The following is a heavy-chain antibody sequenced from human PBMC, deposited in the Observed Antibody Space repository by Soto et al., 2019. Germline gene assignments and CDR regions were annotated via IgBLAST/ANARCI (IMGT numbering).Heavy chain of an antibody. CDR1: GYSFTTYW. Sequence: GESLKISCKGSGYSFTTYWIGWVRQMPGKGLEGMGVIYPADSDTTYSPSFQGQVTISADKSISPAYLQWSSLKASDTAMYYCTRLGYTSGWNNWFDPWGQGTLVTVSS. V-gene: IGHV5-51*01. CDR2: IYPADSDT. J-gene: IGHJ5*02. D-gene: IGHD6-19*01. CDR3: TRLGYTSGWNNWFDP.